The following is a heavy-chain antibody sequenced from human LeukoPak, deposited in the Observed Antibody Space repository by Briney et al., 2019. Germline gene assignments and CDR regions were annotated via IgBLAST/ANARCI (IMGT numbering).Heavy chain of an antibody. D-gene: IGHD3-22*01. CDR3: ARGHSQLRLRYYYDSSGYYRNYYFDY. CDR1: GGSFSGHY. V-gene: IGHV4-34*01. CDR2: INHGGST. J-gene: IGHJ4*02. Sequence: NPSETLSLTCAVSGGSFSGHYWNWIRQPPGKGLEWIGEINHGGSTNYNPSLKSRVTISVDKSKNQFSLKLSAVPAADTAVYYCARGHSQLRLRYYYDSSGYYRNYYFDYWGQGTLVTVSS.